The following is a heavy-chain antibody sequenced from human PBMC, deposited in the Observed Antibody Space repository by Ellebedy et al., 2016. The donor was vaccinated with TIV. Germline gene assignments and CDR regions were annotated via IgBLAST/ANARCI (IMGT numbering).Heavy chain of an antibody. CDR2: INVGNANT. Sequence: AASVKVSCKASGFTFVSYAIQWVRQAPGQRLEWLGWINVGNANTRYSQKFQGRVTITRDTSASTAYMELTSLKSEDTAIYYCARARGFSYFDFWGQGTLVTVSS. CDR3: ARARGFSYFDF. CDR1: GFTFVSYA. J-gene: IGHJ4*02. V-gene: IGHV1-3*01.